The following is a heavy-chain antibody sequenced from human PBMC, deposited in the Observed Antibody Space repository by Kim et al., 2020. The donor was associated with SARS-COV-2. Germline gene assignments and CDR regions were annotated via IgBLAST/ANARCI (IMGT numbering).Heavy chain of an antibody. CDR3: ARMTTVAKGYGVFDH. J-gene: IGHJ4*02. Sequence: PSLRSRVTISVDTPKNQFSLKLSSVTAADTAVYYCARMTTVAKGYGVFDHWGQGTLVTVSS. D-gene: IGHD4-17*01. V-gene: IGHV4-39*07.